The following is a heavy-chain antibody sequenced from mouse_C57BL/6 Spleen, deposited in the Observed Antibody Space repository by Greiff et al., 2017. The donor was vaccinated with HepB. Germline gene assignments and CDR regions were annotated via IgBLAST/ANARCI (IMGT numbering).Heavy chain of an antibody. CDR3: TVGLRFAY. CDR2: IRLKSDNYAT. J-gene: IGHJ3*01. Sequence: DVMLVESGGGLVQPGGSMKLSCVASGFTFSNYWMNWVRQSPEKGLEWVAQIRLKSDNYATHYAESVKGRFTISRDDSKSSVYLQMNNLRAEDTGIYYCTVGLRFAYWGQGTLVTVSA. V-gene: IGHV6-3*01. CDR1: GFTFSNYW. D-gene: IGHD2-4*01.